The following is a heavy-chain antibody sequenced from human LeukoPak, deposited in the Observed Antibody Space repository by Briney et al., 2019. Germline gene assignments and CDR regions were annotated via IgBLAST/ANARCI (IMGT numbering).Heavy chain of an antibody. Sequence: NPSETLSLTCAVYGGSFRGYYWSWIRQPPGKGLEWIGEINHSGSTNYNPSLKGRVTISVDTSKNQFSLKLSSVTAADTAVYYCARQHAHDYWGQGTLVTVSS. CDR3: ARQHAHDY. J-gene: IGHJ4*02. CDR2: INHSGST. CDR1: GGSFRGYY. D-gene: IGHD2-21*01. V-gene: IGHV4-34*01.